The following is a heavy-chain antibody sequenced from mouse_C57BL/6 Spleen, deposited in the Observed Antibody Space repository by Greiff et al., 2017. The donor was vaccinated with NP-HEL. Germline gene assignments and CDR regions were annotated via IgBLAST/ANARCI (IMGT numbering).Heavy chain of an antibody. CDR2: ISSGSSTI. CDR3: ARGQLRLEAWFAY. D-gene: IGHD3-2*02. J-gene: IGHJ3*01. Sequence: EVKLVESGGGLVKPGGSLKLSCAASGFTFRDYGMHWVRQSPEKGLEWVAYISSGSSTIYYAATVKGRFTISRDNAKNTLFLQMTSLRSEDTAMYYCARGQLRLEAWFAYWGQGTLVTVSA. V-gene: IGHV5-17*01. CDR1: GFTFRDYG.